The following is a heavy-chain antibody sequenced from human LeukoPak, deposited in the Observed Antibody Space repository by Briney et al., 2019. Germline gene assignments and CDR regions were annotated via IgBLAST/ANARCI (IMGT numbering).Heavy chain of an antibody. J-gene: IGHJ6*03. CDR1: GFTFSSYG. Sequence: GGSLRLSCAASGFTFSSYGMSWVRQAPGKGLEWVSAISFSGAHTYYADSVKGRFTISRDNSKNTLFLQMNSLRAEDTAIYYCAKGGYDTSGYYSLYYYYYMDVWGKGTTVTISS. CDR3: AKGGYDTSGYYSLYYYYYMDV. CDR2: ISFSGAHT. D-gene: IGHD3-22*01. V-gene: IGHV3-23*01.